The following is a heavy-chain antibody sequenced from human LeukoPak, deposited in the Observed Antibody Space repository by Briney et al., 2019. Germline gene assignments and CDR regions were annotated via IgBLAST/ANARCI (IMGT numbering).Heavy chain of an antibody. CDR2: IYTSGST. CDR3: AREYGDSDY. J-gene: IGHJ4*02. D-gene: IGHD4-17*01. V-gene: IGHV4-61*02. Sequence: SQTLSLTCTVSGGSISSGSYYWSWIRQPAGKGLEWIGRIYTSGSTNYNPSLKSRVTISVDTSKNQFSLKLSSVTAADTAVYYCAREYGDSDYWGQGTLVTVSS. CDR1: GGSISSGSYY.